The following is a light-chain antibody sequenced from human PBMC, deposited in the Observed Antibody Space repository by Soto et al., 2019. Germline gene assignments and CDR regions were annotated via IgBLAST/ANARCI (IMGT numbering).Light chain of an antibody. CDR2: DVT. J-gene: IGLJ1*01. Sequence: QCVLTQPASVYGSAGQSITISCTGTSSDVGGWNYVSWYQQHPDKAPKLMIYDVTNRPSGVSNRFSGSKSGNTASLTISGLQAEDEADYYCCAYTTSSPLYVFGTGTKVTVL. CDR3: CAYTTSSPLYV. V-gene: IGLV2-14*01. CDR1: SSDVGGWNY.